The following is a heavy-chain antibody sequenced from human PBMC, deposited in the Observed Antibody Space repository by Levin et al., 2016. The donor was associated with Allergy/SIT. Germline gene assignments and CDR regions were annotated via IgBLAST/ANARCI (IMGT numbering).Heavy chain of an antibody. J-gene: IGHJ3*02. CDR1: GFIFSDYW. CDR2: IKQDGSEQ. Sequence: GESLKISCAASGFIFSDYWMSWVRQAPGKGPEWVANIKQDGSEQYYVDSVKGRFTISRDNVKNSVFLQMNSLRADDTAVYFCAREWITPPGALDIWGQGTTVTVSS. D-gene: IGHD5-12*01. V-gene: IGHV3-7*01. CDR3: AREWITPPGALDI.